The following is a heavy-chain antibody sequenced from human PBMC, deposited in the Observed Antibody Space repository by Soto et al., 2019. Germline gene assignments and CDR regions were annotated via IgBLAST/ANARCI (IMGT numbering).Heavy chain of an antibody. CDR1: VFTFSSYA. J-gene: IGHJ6*02. D-gene: IGHD5-12*01. Sequence: WSLRLSCAASVFTFSSYAMHWVRQAPGKGLEWVAVISYDGSNKHYADSVKGRLTISRDNSKNTLYLQMNSLRAEDTAVYYCASMSGDGYLNLYYYGMDVWGQGTTVTVSS. CDR3: ASMSGDGYLNLYYYGMDV. V-gene: IGHV3-30-3*01. CDR2: ISYDGSNK.